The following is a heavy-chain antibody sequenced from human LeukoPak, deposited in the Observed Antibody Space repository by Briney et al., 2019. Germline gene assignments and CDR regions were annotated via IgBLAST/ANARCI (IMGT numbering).Heavy chain of an antibody. Sequence: SETLSLTCTVSGGSISSSSYYWGWIRQPPGKGLEWIGSIYYSGSTYYNPSLKSRVTISVDTSKNQFSLKLSSVTAADTAVYYCARGDSGNYFRRGDLDYWGQGTLVTVSS. V-gene: IGHV4-39*07. D-gene: IGHD1-26*01. CDR2: IYYSGST. CDR1: GGSISSSSYY. CDR3: ARGDSGNYFRRGDLDY. J-gene: IGHJ4*02.